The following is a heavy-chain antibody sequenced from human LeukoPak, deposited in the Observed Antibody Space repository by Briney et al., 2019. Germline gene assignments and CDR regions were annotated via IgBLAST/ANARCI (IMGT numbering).Heavy chain of an antibody. CDR1: GGSISSGDYY. CDR3: ARGGGRNWFDP. D-gene: IGHD3-16*01. CDR2: IYYSGST. J-gene: IGHJ5*02. Sequence: KSSETLSLTCTVSGGSISSGDYYWSWIRQPPGKGLEWIGSIYYSGSTYYNPSLKSRVTISVDTSKNQFSLKLSSVTAADTAVYYCARGGGRNWFDPWGQGTLVTVSS. V-gene: IGHV4-39*07.